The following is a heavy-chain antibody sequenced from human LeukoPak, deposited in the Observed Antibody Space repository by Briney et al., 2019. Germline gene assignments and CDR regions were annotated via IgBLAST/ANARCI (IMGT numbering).Heavy chain of an antibody. V-gene: IGHV3-30-3*01. CDR1: GFTFSSYA. J-gene: IGHJ4*02. CDR2: ISYDGSNK. CDR3: AASIETRGDY. D-gene: IGHD6-6*01. Sequence: GRSLRLSCVASGFTFSSYAMHWVRQAPGKGLEWVAVISYDGSNKYYADSVKGRFTISRDNSKNTLYLQMNSLRAEDTAVYYCAASIETRGDYWGQGTLVTVSS.